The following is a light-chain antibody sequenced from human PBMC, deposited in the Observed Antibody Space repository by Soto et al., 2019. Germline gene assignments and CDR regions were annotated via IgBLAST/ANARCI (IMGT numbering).Light chain of an antibody. V-gene: IGKV1-39*01. CDR1: QSISSY. CDR2: AAS. CDR3: QQSYSTPPT. J-gene: IGKJ4*01. Sequence: DIKMTQSPSSLSASVGDRLTITCRASQSISSYLNWYQHKPGKAPILLIYAASSLQSGVPSRFSGSGSGTDFTLTIGSLQPEDFATYYCQQSYSTPPTFGGGTKVEIK.